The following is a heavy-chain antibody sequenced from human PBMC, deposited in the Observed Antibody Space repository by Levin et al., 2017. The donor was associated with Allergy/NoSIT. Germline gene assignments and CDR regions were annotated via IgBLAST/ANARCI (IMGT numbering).Heavy chain of an antibody. D-gene: IGHD1-7*01. CDR3: ARGANWNYPYYFDY. CDR2: ISYDGSNK. J-gene: IGHJ4*02. CDR1: GFTFSSYA. Sequence: GGSLRLSCAASGFTFSSYAMHWVRQAPGKGLEWVAVISYDGSNKYYADSVKGRFTISRDNSKNTLYLQMNSLRAEDTAVYYCARGANWNYPYYFDYWGQGTLVTVSS. V-gene: IGHV3-30-3*01.